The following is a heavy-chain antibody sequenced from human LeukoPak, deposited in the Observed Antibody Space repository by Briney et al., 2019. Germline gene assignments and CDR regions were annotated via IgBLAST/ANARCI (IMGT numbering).Heavy chain of an antibody. D-gene: IGHD2-15*01. V-gene: IGHV3-7*01. J-gene: IGHJ4*02. CDR3: ARDPPRIIGGL. Sequence: PGGSLRLSCAASGFTFSSYWMSWVRQAPGKGLEWVANINQDGSEKYYVDSVKGRFTISRDNAKNSLYLQMNSLRVEDTAVYYCARDPPRIIGGLWGQGTLVTVSS. CDR2: INQDGSEK. CDR1: GFTFSSYW.